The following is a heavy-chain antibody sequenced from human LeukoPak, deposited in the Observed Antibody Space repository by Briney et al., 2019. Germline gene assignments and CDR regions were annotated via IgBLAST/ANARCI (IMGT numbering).Heavy chain of an antibody. J-gene: IGHJ6*02. CDR3: ARSGSGYETAHYKRHGMDV. Sequence: ASVKVSCKAFGYTFTDYHMHWVRQAPGQGLEWMGWINLNSGDTNYAQKFQGRVTITADEATSTAYMEVSSLRSDDTAVYYCARSGSGYETAHYKRHGMDVWGQGTTVTVSS. V-gene: IGHV1-2*02. CDR2: INLNSGDT. D-gene: IGHD5-12*01. CDR1: GYTFTDYH.